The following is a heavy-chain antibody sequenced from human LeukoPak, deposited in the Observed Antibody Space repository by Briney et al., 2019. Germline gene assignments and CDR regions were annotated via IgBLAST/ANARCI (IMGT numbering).Heavy chain of an antibody. CDR3: ARNLGYSSLDY. J-gene: IGHJ4*02. D-gene: IGHD6-13*01. CDR1: GYSISGGYY. CDR2: INHSGST. V-gene: IGHV4-38-2*01. Sequence: PSETLSLTCAVSGYSISGGYYWGWIRQPPGKGLEWIGSINHSGSTYYNPPLKSRVTISVDTSKNQFSLKLTSVTAADTGMYYCARNLGYSSLDYWGQGTLLTVSS.